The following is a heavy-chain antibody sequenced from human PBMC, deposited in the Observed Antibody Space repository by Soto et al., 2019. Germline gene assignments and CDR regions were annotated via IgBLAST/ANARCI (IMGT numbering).Heavy chain of an antibody. CDR1: GNTFSTFA. D-gene: IGHD3-22*01. V-gene: IGHV3-23*01. CDR2: ITGSGGSV. J-gene: IGHJ5*02. Sequence: EVQLLQSGGGLVQPGGSLRLSCAASGNTFSTFAMSWVRQAPGSGLKWVSGITGSGGSVYYADSVKGRFTISRDKSKNTLYLQMNSLRAEDTAIYYCAATGGSYYDSGANVAWGQGTLVTVSS. CDR3: AATGGSYYDSGANVA.